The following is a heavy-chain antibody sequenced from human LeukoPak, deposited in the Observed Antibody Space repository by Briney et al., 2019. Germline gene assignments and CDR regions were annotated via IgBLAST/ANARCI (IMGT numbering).Heavy chain of an antibody. J-gene: IGHJ3*02. CDR3: ARGGSYLSAFDI. D-gene: IGHD1-26*01. CDR1: GFIFNNYA. V-gene: IGHV3-30*14. Sequence: GGSLRLSCAASGFIFNNYAMHWVRQAPGKGLEWVAVISNDGTKKNYADSVKGRFTISRDNSKNTLYLQMNSLRAEDTAVYYCARGGSYLSAFDIWGQGTMVTVSS. CDR2: ISNDGTKK.